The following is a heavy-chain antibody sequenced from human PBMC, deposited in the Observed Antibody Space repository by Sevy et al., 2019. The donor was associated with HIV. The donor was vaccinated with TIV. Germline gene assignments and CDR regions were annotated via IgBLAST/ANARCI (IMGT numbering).Heavy chain of an antibody. Sequence: GGSLRLSCSASEFTFSSYAMSWVRQAPGKGLEWVSSISGSGRFTYYADFLESTFNISRDNSKNTLSVQMNSLRAELTVVYYCAKGFCSCATCPRYYYYYGIDDWGQGTTVTVSS. CDR2: ISGSGRFT. J-gene: IGHJ6*02. V-gene: IGHV3-23*01. CDR1: EFTFSSYA. D-gene: IGHD2-15*01. CDR3: AKGFCSCATCPRYYYYYGIDD.